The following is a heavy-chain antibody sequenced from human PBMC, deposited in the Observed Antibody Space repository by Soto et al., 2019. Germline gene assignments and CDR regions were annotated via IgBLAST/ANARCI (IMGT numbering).Heavy chain of an antibody. V-gene: IGHV3-48*01. J-gene: IGHJ4*02. D-gene: IGHD2-2*02. CDR3: ARGQALVPAAIAFDY. CDR1: GFTFSSYS. CDR2: ISSSSSTI. Sequence: PGGSLRLSCAASGFTFSSYSMNWVRQAPGKGLEWVSYISSSSSTIYYADSVKGRFTISRDNAKNSLYLQMNSLRAEDTAVYYCARGQALVPAAIAFDYWGQGTLVTVSS.